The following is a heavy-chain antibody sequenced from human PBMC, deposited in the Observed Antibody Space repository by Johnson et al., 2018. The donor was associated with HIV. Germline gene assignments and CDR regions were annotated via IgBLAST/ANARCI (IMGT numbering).Heavy chain of an antibody. D-gene: IGHD3-10*01. CDR1: GFTFSSYA. CDR2: ISYDGSNK. CDR3: ARALTMVRGVISDAFDI. J-gene: IGHJ3*02. V-gene: IGHV3-30*04. Sequence: QVQLVESGGGVVQPGRSLRLSCAASGFTFSSYAMHWVRKAPGKGLEWVAVISYDGSNKYYADSVKGRFTISRDNSKNTLYLQMNSLRAEDTALYYCARALTMVRGVISDAFDIWGQGTIVSVSS.